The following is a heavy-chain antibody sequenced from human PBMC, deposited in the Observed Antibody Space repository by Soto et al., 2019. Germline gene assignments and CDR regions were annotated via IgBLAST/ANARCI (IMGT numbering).Heavy chain of an antibody. Sequence: QVQLVESGGGVVQPGRSLRLSCAASGFTCSSYAMHWVRQAPGKGLEWVAVISYDGSNKYYADSVKGRFTISRDNSKNTLYLQMNSLRAEDTAVYYCARDKRPPYNWFDPWGQGTLVTVSS. CDR1: GFTCSSYA. J-gene: IGHJ5*02. CDR2: ISYDGSNK. V-gene: IGHV3-30-3*01. CDR3: ARDKRPPYNWFDP.